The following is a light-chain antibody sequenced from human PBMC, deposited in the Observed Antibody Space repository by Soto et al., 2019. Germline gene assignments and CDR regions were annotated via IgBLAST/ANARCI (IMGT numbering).Light chain of an antibody. V-gene: IGKV1-9*01. CDR1: QGMSTY. Sequence: IQLTQSPSSLSASVGDRVTLTCRASQGMSTYLVWYQQKPGKAPELLMYAASTLQREVPSRFSCSGSGTDFTHTISRLQPEDFATYYCQHVYSYPLTFGGGTKVEIK. CDR2: AAS. CDR3: QHVYSYPLT. J-gene: IGKJ4*01.